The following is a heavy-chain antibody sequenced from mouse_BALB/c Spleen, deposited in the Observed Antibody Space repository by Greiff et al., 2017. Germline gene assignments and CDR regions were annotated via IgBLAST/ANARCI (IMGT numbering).Heavy chain of an antibody. D-gene: IGHD2-1*01. CDR3: ARWGIYYGNYDLYYYAMDY. CDR2: INPNNGGT. J-gene: IGHJ4*01. Sequence: VQLQQSGPELVKPGASVKIPCKASGYTFTDYNMDWVKQSHGKSLEWIGDINPNNGGTIYNQKFKGKATLTVDKSSSTAYMELRSLTSEDTAVYYCARWGIYYGNYDLYYYAMDYWGQGTSVTVSS. V-gene: IGHV1-18*01. CDR1: GYTFTDYN.